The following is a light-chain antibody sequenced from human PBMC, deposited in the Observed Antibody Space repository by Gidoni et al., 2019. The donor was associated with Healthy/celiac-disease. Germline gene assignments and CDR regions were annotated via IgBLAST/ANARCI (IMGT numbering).Light chain of an antibody. CDR1: QSISSY. Sequence: DIQLTPSPSSLSASVGDSVTIPCRASQSISSYLNWYQQKPGKAPKLLIYAASSLQSGVPSRFSGSGSGTDFTLTISSLQPEDVAIYYCQQSYSTPRTFGPGTKVDIK. J-gene: IGKJ3*01. CDR3: QQSYSTPRT. CDR2: AAS. V-gene: IGKV1-39*01.